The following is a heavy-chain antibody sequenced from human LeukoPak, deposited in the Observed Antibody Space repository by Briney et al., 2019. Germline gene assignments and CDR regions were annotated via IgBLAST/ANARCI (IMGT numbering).Heavy chain of an antibody. D-gene: IGHD2-21*02. J-gene: IGHJ4*02. CDR3: ATACGGDCYSDY. V-gene: IGHV3-30*04. Sequence: GGSLRLSCAASGFTFSSYAMHWVRQAPGKGLEWVAVISYDGSNKYYADSVKGRFTISRDNSKNTLYLQMNSPRAEDTAVYYCATACGGDCYSDYWGQGTLVTVSS. CDR2: ISYDGSNK. CDR1: GFTFSSYA.